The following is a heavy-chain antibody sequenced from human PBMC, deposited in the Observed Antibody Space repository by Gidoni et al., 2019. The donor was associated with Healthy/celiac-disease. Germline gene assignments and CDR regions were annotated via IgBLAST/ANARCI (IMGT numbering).Heavy chain of an antibody. CDR1: GFTFSSYS. J-gene: IGHJ6*03. Sequence: EVQLVESGGGLVKPGGSLRLSCAASGFTFSSYSLNWVRQAPGKGLEWVSSISSSSSYIYYADSVKGRFTISRDNAKNSLYLQMNSLRAEDTAVYYCARDREGNCSSTSCYWDSYYMDVWGKGTTVTVSS. CDR3: ARDREGNCSSTSCYWDSYYMDV. D-gene: IGHD2-2*01. CDR2: ISSSSSYI. V-gene: IGHV3-21*01.